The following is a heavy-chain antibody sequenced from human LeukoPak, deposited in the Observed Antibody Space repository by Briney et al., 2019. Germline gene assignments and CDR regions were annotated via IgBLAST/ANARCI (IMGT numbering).Heavy chain of an antibody. CDR1: GYTFTGYY. CDR2: INPNSGGT. CDR3: ATGGGYYLN. D-gene: IGHD3-22*01. Sequence: ASVKVSCKASGYTFTGYYIHWVRQAPGQGLEWMGWINPNSGGTNYAQKFQGRVTMTEDTSTDTAYVELSSLRSEDTAVYYCATGGGYYLNWGQGTLVTVSS. J-gene: IGHJ4*02. V-gene: IGHV1-2*02.